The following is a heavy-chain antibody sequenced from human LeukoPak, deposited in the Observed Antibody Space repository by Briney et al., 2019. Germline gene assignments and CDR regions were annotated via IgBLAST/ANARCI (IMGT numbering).Heavy chain of an antibody. Sequence: SETLSLTCTVSGGSISSSSYYWGWIRQPPGKGLEWIGSIYYSGSTYYNPSLKSRVTISVDTSKNQFSLKLSSVTAADTAVYYCAREEQGVLRHDYWGQGTLVTVSS. CDR3: AREEQGVLRHDY. V-gene: IGHV4-39*07. CDR1: GGSISSSSYY. J-gene: IGHJ4*02. D-gene: IGHD1/OR15-1a*01. CDR2: IYYSGST.